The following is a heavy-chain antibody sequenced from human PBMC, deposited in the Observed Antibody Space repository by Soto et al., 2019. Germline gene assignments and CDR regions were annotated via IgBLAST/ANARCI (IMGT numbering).Heavy chain of an antibody. CDR1: EFTFEYYA. J-gene: IGHJ4*02. Sequence: PGGSLRLSCAASEFTFEYYAMHWVRQAPGKGLEWVSGITWNSGDIGYADSVKGRFTISRDNAKNSLYLQMNSLRIEDTALYYCVKAAYYDFWSGYSYFDYWGQGTPVTVSS. CDR3: VKAAYYDFWSGYSYFDY. V-gene: IGHV3-9*01. D-gene: IGHD3-3*01. CDR2: ITWNSGDI.